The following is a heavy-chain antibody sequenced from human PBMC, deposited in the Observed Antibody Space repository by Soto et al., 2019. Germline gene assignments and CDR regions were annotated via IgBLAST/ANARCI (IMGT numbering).Heavy chain of an antibody. J-gene: IGHJ5*02. V-gene: IGHV4-59*01. CDR1: GGSISSYY. CDR3: ARGGYCSGGSCYGYNWFDP. Sequence: PSETLSLTCTVSGGSISSYYWSWIRQPPGKGLEWIGYIYYSGSTNYNPSLKSRVTISVDTSKNQFSLKLSSVTAADTAVYYCARGGYCSGGSCYGYNWFDPWGQGTLVTSPQ. CDR2: IYYSGST. D-gene: IGHD2-15*01.